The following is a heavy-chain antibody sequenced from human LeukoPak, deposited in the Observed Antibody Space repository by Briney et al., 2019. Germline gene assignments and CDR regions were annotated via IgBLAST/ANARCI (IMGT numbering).Heavy chain of an antibody. CDR3: ARVNANAFDI. J-gene: IGHJ3*02. D-gene: IGHD2-8*01. Sequence: SETLSLTCTVSGDSISTSNSYWGWIRQPPGKGLEWIGEINHSGSTNYNPSLKSRVTISVDTSKKQFSLKLSSVTAADTAVYYCARVNANAFDIWGQGTMVTVSS. CDR2: INHSGST. V-gene: IGHV4-39*07. CDR1: GDSISTSNSY.